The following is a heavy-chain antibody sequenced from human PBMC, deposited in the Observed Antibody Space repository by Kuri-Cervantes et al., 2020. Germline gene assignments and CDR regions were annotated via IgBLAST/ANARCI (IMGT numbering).Heavy chain of an antibody. CDR2: ISYSGST. D-gene: IGHD3-10*01. CDR3: AKDIRRITSGSYYNVPLVYYGMDV. Sequence: ESLKISCTVSGSSFSSYYWSWIRQPPGKGLEWIGYISYSGSTNYNPSLKSRVTISVDTSKNQFSLKLSSVTAADTALYYCAKDIRRITSGSYYNVPLVYYGMDVWGQGTTVTVSS. V-gene: IGHV4-59*01. J-gene: IGHJ6*02. CDR1: GSSFSSYY.